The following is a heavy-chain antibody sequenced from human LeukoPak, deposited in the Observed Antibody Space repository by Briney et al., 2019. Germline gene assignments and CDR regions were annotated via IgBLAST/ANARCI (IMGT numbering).Heavy chain of an antibody. CDR2: INPSGGST. V-gene: IGHV1-46*01. Sequence: ASVKVSCKASGYTFTSYYMHWVRQAPGQGLEWMGIINPSGGSTSYAQKFQGRVTMTRDTSTSTVYMELSSLRSEDTAVYYCARDLTYYYDSSGYELDYWGQGTLVTASS. CDR3: ARDLTYYYDSSGYELDY. J-gene: IGHJ4*02. D-gene: IGHD3-22*01. CDR1: GYTFTSYY.